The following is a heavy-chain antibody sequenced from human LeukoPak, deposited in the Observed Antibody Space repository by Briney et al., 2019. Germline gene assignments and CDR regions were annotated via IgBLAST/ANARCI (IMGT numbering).Heavy chain of an antibody. J-gene: IGHJ5*02. V-gene: IGHV3-7*01. D-gene: IGHD6-13*01. CDR3: ARGPLIAAAGTT. Sequence: TGGSLRLSCAASGFTFSSYWMSWVRQAPGKGLEWMAHIKEDGSEKYYVDSVKGRFTISRDNAKNSQYLQMNSLRVEDTAVYYCARGPLIAAAGTTWGQGTLVTVSS. CDR2: IKEDGSEK. CDR1: GFTFSSYW.